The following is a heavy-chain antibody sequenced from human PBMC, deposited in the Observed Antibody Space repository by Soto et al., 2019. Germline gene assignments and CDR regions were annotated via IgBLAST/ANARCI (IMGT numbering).Heavy chain of an antibody. CDR3: ARGRTAMVTGRSAFDY. D-gene: IGHD5-18*01. Sequence: QVQLVESGGGVVQPGRSLRLSCAASGFTFSSYGMHWVRQAPGKGLEWVAVIWYDGSNKYYADSVKGRFTISRDNSKNTVYPQMYSRRAEDTAVYYCARGRTAMVTGRSAFDYWGQGTVVTVAS. CDR2: IWYDGSNK. J-gene: IGHJ4*02. CDR1: GFTFSSYG. V-gene: IGHV3-33*01.